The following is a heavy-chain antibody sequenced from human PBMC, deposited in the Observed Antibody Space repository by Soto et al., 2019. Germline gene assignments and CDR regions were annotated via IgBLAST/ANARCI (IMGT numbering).Heavy chain of an antibody. Sequence: QVQLVQSGAEVKKPGASVKVSCKASGYIFTGNDMHWVRQAPGQGLEYMGWINPNNGATNYAQNFQGRVTITWDTSISTAYMEVRRLRSDDTAVYYCAPHYPDSSGYFDHWGQGTLVTVSS. D-gene: IGHD3-22*01. V-gene: IGHV1-2*02. CDR3: APHYPDSSGYFDH. CDR2: INPNNGAT. J-gene: IGHJ4*02. CDR1: GYIFTGND.